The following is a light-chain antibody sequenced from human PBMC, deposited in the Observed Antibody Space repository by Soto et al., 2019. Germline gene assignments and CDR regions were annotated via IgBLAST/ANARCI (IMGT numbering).Light chain of an antibody. V-gene: IGKV3-11*01. CDR2: DVS. CDR1: QSVSNNY. CDR3: QQRSDWPWT. J-gene: IGKJ1*01. Sequence: EIVLTQSPATLSLSPGERATLSCRASQSVSNNYLAWYQQKPGQAPRLLVYDVSNRATGIPARFSGGGSGTDFTLTISNLEPEDFAVYYCQQRSDWPWTFGQGTKVASK.